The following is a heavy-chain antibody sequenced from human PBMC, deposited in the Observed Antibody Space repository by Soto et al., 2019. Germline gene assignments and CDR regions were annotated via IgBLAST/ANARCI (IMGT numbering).Heavy chain of an antibody. V-gene: IGHV1-2*02. CDR2: INPNNGGT. CDR1: GYTFTSYA. D-gene: IGHD4-17*01. Sequence: ASVKVSCKASGYTFTSYAMHWVRQAPGQGLEWMGWINPNNGGTKYAQKFQGSVTMTRDTSISTAYMELSRLRSDDTAVYYCARASGVYDAFDIWGQGTMVTVSS. J-gene: IGHJ3*02. CDR3: ARASGVYDAFDI.